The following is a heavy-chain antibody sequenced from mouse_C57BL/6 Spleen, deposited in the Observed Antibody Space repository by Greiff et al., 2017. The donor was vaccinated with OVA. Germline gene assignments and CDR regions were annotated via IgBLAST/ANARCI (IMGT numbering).Heavy chain of an antibody. CDR1: GYTFTDHT. J-gene: IGHJ3*01. CDR3: ATADSSGSWLAD. V-gene: IGHV1-78*01. CDR2: IYPSDGST. Sequence: QVQLQQSDAELVKPGASVKISCKVSGYTFTDHTIHWMKQRPEQGLEWIGYIYPSDGSTKYNEKFKGKATLTADKSSSTAYMQLNSLTTEDSAVYMCATADSSGSWLADWGQGTLVTVSA. D-gene: IGHD3-2*02.